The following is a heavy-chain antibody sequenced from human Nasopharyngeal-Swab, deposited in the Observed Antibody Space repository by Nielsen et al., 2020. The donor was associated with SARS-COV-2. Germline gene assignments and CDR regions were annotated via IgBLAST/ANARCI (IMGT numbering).Heavy chain of an antibody. D-gene: IGHD3-22*01. CDR1: EFTFSSYS. Sequence: GESLKISCAASEFTFSSYSMNWVRQAPGKGLEWVSSISSSSSYIYYADSVKGRFTISRDNAKNSLYLQMNSLRAEDTAVYYCARDGPYYYDSSGYYPIVYWGQGTLVTVSS. CDR3: ARDGPYYYDSSGYYPIVY. CDR2: ISSSSSYI. V-gene: IGHV3-21*01. J-gene: IGHJ4*02.